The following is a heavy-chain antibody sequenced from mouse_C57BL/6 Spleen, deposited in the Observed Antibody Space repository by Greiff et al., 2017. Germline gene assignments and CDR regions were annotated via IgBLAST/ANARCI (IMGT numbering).Heavy chain of an antibody. CDR3: AGPLRPGYFDV. Sequence: EVQLVESGPELVKPGASVKISCKASGYSFTGYYMNWVKQSPEKSLEWIGEINPSTGGTTYNQKFKAKATLTVDKSSSTAYMQLKSLTSEDSAVYYCAGPLRPGYFDVWGTGTTVTVSS. D-gene: IGHD1-1*01. CDR1: GYSFTGYY. J-gene: IGHJ1*03. V-gene: IGHV1-42*01. CDR2: INPSTGGT.